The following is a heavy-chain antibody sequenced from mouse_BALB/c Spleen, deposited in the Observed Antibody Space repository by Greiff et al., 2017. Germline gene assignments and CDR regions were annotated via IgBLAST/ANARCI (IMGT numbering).Heavy chain of an antibody. Sequence: LQQPGAELVKPGASVKMSCKASGYTFTSYNMHWVKQTPGQGLEWIGAIYPGNGDTSYNQKFKGKATLTADKCSSTAYMQLSSLTSEDSAVYYCARRDGNYRFDYWGQGTTLTVSS. V-gene: IGHV1-12*01. CDR3: ARRDGNYRFDY. D-gene: IGHD2-1*01. CDR2: IYPGNGDT. CDR1: GYTFTSYN. J-gene: IGHJ2*01.